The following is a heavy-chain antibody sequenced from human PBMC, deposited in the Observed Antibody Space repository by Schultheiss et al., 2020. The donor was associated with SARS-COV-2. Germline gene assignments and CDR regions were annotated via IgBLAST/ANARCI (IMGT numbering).Heavy chain of an antibody. Sequence: SQTLSLTCAVSGYSISSGYYWGWIRQPPGKGLEWIGSIYHSGSTYYNPSLKSRVTISVDTSKNQFSLKLSSVTAADTAVYYCARDDGFDYWGQGTLVTVSS. V-gene: IGHV4-38-2*02. D-gene: IGHD4-17*01. CDR3: ARDDGFDY. J-gene: IGHJ4*02. CDR1: GYSISSGYY. CDR2: IYHSGST.